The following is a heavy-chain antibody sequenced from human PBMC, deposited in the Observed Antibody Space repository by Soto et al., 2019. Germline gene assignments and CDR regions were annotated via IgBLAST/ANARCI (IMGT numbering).Heavy chain of an antibody. J-gene: IGHJ3*02. CDR3: AREDSSGAFDI. Sequence: GASVKVSCKASGYTFPGYVISWLRQGPGQGVEWMGWISAYNGNTNYAQKLQGRVTMTTDTSTSTAYMELRSLRSDDTAVYYCAREDSSGAFDIWGQGTMVTVSS. V-gene: IGHV1-18*01. CDR2: ISAYNGNT. D-gene: IGHD5-18*01. CDR1: GYTFPGYV.